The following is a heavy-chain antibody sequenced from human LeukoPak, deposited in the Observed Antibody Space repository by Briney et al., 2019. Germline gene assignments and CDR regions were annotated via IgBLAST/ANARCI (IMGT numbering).Heavy chain of an antibody. CDR1: GGSISSYY. V-gene: IGHV4-59*01. CDR2: IYYSGST. J-gene: IGHJ3*02. D-gene: IGHD3-16*02. Sequence: SETLSLTCTVSGGSISSYYWSWIRQPPGKGLEWIGYIYYSGSTNYNPSLKSRVTISVDTSKNQFSLKLSSVTAADTAVYYCARLGELSYDAFDIWGQGTMVTVSS. CDR3: ARLGELSYDAFDI.